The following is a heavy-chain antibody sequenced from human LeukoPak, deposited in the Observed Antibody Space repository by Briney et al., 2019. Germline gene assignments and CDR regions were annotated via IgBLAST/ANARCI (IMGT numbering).Heavy chain of an antibody. V-gene: IGHV4-39*07. CDR3: ARDCGGWFGEFPIPYYYYYMDV. CDR1: GGSISSSSYY. J-gene: IGHJ6*03. Sequence: SETLSLTCTVSGGSISSSSYYWGWIRQPPGKGLEWIGSIYYSGSTYYNPSLKSRVTMSVDTSKNQFSLKLSSVTAADTAVYYCARDCGGWFGEFPIPYYYYYMDVWGKGTTVTISS. D-gene: IGHD3-10*01. CDR2: IYYSGST.